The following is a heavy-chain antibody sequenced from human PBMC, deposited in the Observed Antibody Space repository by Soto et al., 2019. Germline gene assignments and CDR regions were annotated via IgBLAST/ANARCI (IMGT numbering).Heavy chain of an antibody. Sequence: QVQLVQSGAEVKKPGSSVKVSCKAAGGTFNSYLISWLRQAPGQGLEWMGGIIPITDTADYAQKFQGRVRMPGDTSKSPAYRGLNSLRSDAAAVYYCGVRGGDFGGGGGQGTLVTVSS. J-gene: IGHJ4*02. CDR2: IIPITDTA. V-gene: IGHV1-69*06. CDR3: GVRGGDFGGG. D-gene: IGHD3-16*01. CDR1: GGTFNSYL.